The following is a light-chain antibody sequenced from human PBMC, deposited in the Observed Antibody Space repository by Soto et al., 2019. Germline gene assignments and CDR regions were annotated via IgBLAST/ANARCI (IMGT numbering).Light chain of an antibody. CDR3: QQRSNWPPGLT. Sequence: EIVLTQSPATLSLSPGERATLSCRASQSVSSYLAWYQQKPGQAPRLLIYDASNMATGIPARFSGSGSGTDFTLNISSLEPEDFAVYYCQQRSNWPPGLTFGGGTKVEIK. J-gene: IGKJ4*01. CDR2: DAS. CDR1: QSVSSY. V-gene: IGKV3-11*01.